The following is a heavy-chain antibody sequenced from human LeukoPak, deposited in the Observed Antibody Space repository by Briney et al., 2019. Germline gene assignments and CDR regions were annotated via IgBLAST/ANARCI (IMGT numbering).Heavy chain of an antibody. D-gene: IGHD3-3*01. V-gene: IGHV1-69*04. CDR3: ARDYYDVGDY. CDR2: IIPNLGIA. CDR1: GGTLSSYA. Sequence: SVQVSCKASGGTLSSYAISWVRQAPGPGLEWMGRIIPNLGIANYAQKFQGRVTITADKSTSTAYMELSSLRSEDTAVYYCARDYYDVGDYWGQGTLVTVSS. J-gene: IGHJ4*02.